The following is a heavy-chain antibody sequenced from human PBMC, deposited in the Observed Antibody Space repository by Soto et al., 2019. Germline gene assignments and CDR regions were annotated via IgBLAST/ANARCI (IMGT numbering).Heavy chain of an antibody. CDR1: GYSFTSYW. J-gene: IGHJ4*02. D-gene: IGHD5-12*01. CDR2: IYPGDSDT. CDR3: ARHGTGRNSGYDSRGGY. Sequence: GEFLKISCKGSGYSFTSYWIGWVRQMPGKGLEWMGIIYPGDSDTRYSPSFQGQVTISADKSISTAYLQWSSLKASDTATYYCARHGTGRNSGYDSRGGYWGQGTLVTVSS. V-gene: IGHV5-51*01.